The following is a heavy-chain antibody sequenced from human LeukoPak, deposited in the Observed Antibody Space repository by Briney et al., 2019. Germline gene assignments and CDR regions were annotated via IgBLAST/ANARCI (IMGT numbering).Heavy chain of an antibody. CDR1: GFTFSSYE. CDR2: ISSSGSTI. Sequence: GGPLRLSCAASGFTFSSYEMNWVRQAPGKGLEWVSYISSSGSTIYYADSVKGRFTISRDNAKNSLYLQMNSLRAEETAVYYCARDSNLERGKTYYYCYMDVWGKGTTVTVSS. CDR3: ARDSNLERGKTYYYCYMDV. J-gene: IGHJ6*03. D-gene: IGHD1-1*01. V-gene: IGHV3-48*03.